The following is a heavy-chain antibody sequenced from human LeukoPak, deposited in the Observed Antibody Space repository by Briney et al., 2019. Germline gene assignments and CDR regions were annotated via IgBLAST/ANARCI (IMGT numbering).Heavy chain of an antibody. V-gene: IGHV1-46*01. J-gene: IGHJ6*02. CDR3: ARDLAIAAAPYGMDV. CDR2: INPSGGRT. Sequence: GASVKVSCKSSGYIFTDHFIHWVRQAPGQGLEWMGIINPSGGRTNNAQQFQGRVTMTRDTSTSTVYMQLSSLRSEDTAVYYCARDLAIAAAPYGMDVWGQGTTVTVSS. D-gene: IGHD6-13*01. CDR1: GYIFTDHF.